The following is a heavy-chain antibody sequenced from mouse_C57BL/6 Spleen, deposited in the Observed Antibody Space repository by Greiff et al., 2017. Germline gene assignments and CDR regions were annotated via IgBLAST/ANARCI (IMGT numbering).Heavy chain of an antibody. J-gene: IGHJ2*01. Sequence: EVQLVESGGGLVQPGGSLSLSCAASGFTFTDYYMSWVRQPPGKALEWLGFIRNKANGYTTEYSASVKGRFTISRDNSQSILYLQMNALRAEDSATYYCARSCPLTAFDYWGQGTTLTVSS. D-gene: IGHD4-1*01. V-gene: IGHV7-3*01. CDR2: IRNKANGYTT. CDR1: GFTFTDYY. CDR3: ARSCPLTAFDY.